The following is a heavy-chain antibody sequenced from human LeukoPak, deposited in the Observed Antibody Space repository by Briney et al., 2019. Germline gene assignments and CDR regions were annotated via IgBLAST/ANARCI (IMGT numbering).Heavy chain of an antibody. CDR3: AHKNLVYAIVDWFDP. V-gene: IGHV2-5*02. CDR1: GFSLSTRGVG. D-gene: IGHD2-8*01. Sequence: SGPTLVKPTQTLTLTCTFSGFSLSTRGVGVGWIRQPPGKALEWLALIYWDDDKRYSPSLTSRLTITEDTSKNQVVLTITNMDPVDTATYNCAHKNLVYAIVDWFDPWGQGTLVTVSS. CDR2: IYWDDDK. J-gene: IGHJ5*02.